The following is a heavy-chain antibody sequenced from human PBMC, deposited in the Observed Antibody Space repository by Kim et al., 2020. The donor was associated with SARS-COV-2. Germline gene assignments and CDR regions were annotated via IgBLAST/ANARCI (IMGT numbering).Heavy chain of an antibody. CDR3: ASPTYLAY. J-gene: IGHJ4*02. CDR2: ISSSSNYT. V-gene: IGHV3-11*03. Sequence: GGSLRLSCAASGFTFTDYYMSWIRQAPGKGLEWVSYISSSSNYTHYADSVKGRFTISRDNSKNSLYLQMNRLRAEDTAMYYCASPTYLAYWGQGALVTVSS. CDR1: GFTFTDYY.